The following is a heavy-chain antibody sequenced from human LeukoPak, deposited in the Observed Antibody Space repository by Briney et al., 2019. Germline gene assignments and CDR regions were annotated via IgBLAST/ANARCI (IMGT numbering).Heavy chain of an antibody. D-gene: IGHD4-11*01. CDR2: ISGSGGNT. J-gene: IGHJ3*01. V-gene: IGHV3-23*01. CDR3: ANEYSKGDV. CDR1: GFTFPNYV. Sequence: PGGSLRLSCAASGFTFPNYVMSWVRQAPGKGLEWVSGISGSGGNTYYADSVKGRFTISRDNSKNTLYLQMNSPRAEDAAVYYCANEYSKGDVWGQGTMVTVSS.